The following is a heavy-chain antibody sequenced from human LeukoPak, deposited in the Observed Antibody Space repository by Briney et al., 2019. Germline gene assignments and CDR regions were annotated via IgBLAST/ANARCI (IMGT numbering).Heavy chain of an antibody. CDR1: GYTFTGYY. CDR2: INPNSGGT. J-gene: IGHJ5*02. Sequence: GASVKVSCKASGYTFTGYYMHWVRQAPGQGLEWMGRINPNSGGTNYAQKFQGRVTMTRDTSISTAYMGLSRLRSDDTAVYYCARDRQRIAAAGTKSIWFDPWGQGTLVTVSS. CDR3: ARDRQRIAAAGTKSIWFDP. V-gene: IGHV1-2*06. D-gene: IGHD6-13*01.